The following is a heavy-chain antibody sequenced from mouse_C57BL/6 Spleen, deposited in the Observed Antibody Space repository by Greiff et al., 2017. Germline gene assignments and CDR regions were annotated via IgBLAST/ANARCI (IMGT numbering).Heavy chain of an antibody. J-gene: IGHJ1*03. CDR3: ASGGYYGSSYGYFDV. D-gene: IGHD1-1*01. CDR1: GYTFTSYW. V-gene: IGHV1-64*01. Sequence: QVQLQQSGAELVKPGASVKLSCKASGYTFTSYWMHWVKQRPGQGLEWIGMIHPNSGSTNYNEKFKSKATLTVDKSSSTSYMQLSSLTSEDSAVYYWASGGYYGSSYGYFDVWGTGTTVTVSS. CDR2: IHPNSGST.